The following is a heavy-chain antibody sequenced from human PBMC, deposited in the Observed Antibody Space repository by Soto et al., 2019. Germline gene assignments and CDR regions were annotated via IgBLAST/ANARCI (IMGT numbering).Heavy chain of an antibody. CDR3: ARHMTYCSGGSCYPVYYYGMDV. CDR1: CVSISSLCYY. J-gene: IGHJ6*02. CDR2: IYYSGST. D-gene: IGHD2-15*01. Sequence: SETLSLTRTIACVSISSLCYYWGWIRHTPGNGLEWIGSIYYSGSTYYNPSLKSRVTISVDTSKNQFSLKLSSVTAADTAVYYCARHMTYCSGGSCYPVYYYGMDVWGQGTTVTVS. V-gene: IGHV4-39*01.